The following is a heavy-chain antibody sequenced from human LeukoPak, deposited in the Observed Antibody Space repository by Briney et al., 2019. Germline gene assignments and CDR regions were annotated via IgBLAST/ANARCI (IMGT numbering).Heavy chain of an antibody. CDR1: GGSISSSHW. V-gene: IGHV4-4*02. D-gene: IGHD4-17*01. Sequence: PSETLSLTCAVSGGSISSSHWWSWVRQPPGKGLEWIGEIYHSGSTYYNPSLRSRVTISVDKSKNQFSLELSSVTAADTAVYYCASAYGDYRPYYYYGMDVWGQGTTVTVSS. CDR2: IYHSGST. J-gene: IGHJ6*02. CDR3: ASAYGDYRPYYYYGMDV.